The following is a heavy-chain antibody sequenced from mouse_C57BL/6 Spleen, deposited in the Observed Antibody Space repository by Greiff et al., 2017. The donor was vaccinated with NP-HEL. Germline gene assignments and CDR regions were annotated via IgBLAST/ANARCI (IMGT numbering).Heavy chain of an antibody. V-gene: IGHV1-69*01. D-gene: IGHD2-4*01. CDR1: GYTFTSYW. CDR2: IDPSDSYT. Sequence: QVQLKQSGAELVMPGASVKLSCKASGYTFTSYWMHWVKQRPGQGLEWIGEIDPSDSYTNYNQKFKGKSTLTVDKSSSTAYMQLSSLTSEDSAVYYCERRVDDYDAWFAYWGQGTLVTVSA. CDR3: ERRVDDYDAWFAY. J-gene: IGHJ3*01.